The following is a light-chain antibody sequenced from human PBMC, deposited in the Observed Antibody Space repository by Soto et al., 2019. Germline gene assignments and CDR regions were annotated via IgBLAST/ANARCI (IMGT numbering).Light chain of an antibody. CDR3: QQRSNWPGT. CDR2: DAS. J-gene: IGKJ2*01. CDR1: QSVSSY. Sequence: EIVLTQSPATLSLSPGERATLSCRASQSVSSYLAWYQQKPGQAPRLLLDDASARATGIPARFSGSGSGTDFTLTIRSLEPEDFAVYYCQQRSNWPGTFGQGTKVEIK. V-gene: IGKV3-11*01.